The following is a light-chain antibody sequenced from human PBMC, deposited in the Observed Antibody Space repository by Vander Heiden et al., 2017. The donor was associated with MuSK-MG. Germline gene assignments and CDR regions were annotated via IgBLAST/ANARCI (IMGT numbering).Light chain of an antibody. CDR1: SSDVGGYNH. CDR2: EVS. CDR3: SAYTSSSTYVV. V-gene: IGLV2-14*01. Sequence: QSALTQPASVSGSPGQSITISCTGSSSDVGGYNHVSWYQQHPGKAPKLMIYEVSNRPEGVSNRFAGSKSGNTASLIISGLRAEDEADYFCSAYTSSSTYVVFGGGTKLTVL. J-gene: IGLJ2*01.